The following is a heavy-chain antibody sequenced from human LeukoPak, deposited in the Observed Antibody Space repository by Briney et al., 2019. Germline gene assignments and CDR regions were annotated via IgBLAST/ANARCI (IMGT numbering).Heavy chain of an antibody. CDR3: ARDRELAALDA. V-gene: IGHV4-39*07. J-gene: IGHJ5*02. D-gene: IGHD1-26*01. Sequence: SETLSLTCTVSGDSLRTTTYYWNWIRQPPGKGLEWIGGLYHSGTIYYNPSLKSRVTISADKSKNHFSLKLTSVTAADTAVYYCARDRELAALDAWGQGTLVIVSS. CDR2: LYHSGTI. CDR1: GDSLRTTTYY.